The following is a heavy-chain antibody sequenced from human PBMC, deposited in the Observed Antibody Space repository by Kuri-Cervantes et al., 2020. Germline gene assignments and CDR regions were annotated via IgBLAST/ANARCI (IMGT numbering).Heavy chain of an antibody. V-gene: IGHV1-46*01. Sequence: ASVKVSCKASGYTFTGYYMHWVRQAPGQGLEWMGWINPSGGSTSYAQKFQGRVTMTRDTSTSTVYMELSSLRSDDTAVYYCARGKSTVTYIDYWGQGTLVTVSS. D-gene: IGHD4-17*01. CDR3: ARGKSTVTYIDY. CDR1: GYTFTGYY. CDR2: INPSGGST. J-gene: IGHJ4*02.